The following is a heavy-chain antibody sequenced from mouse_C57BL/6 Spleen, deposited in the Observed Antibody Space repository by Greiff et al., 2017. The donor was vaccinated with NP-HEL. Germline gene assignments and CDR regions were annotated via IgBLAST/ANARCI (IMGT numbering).Heavy chain of an antibody. V-gene: IGHV1-18*01. CDR3: ARNYYDYDYWYFDV. CDR1: GYTFTDYN. J-gene: IGHJ1*03. D-gene: IGHD2-4*01. Sequence: EVQLQQSGPELVKPGASVKIPCKASGYTFTDYNMDWVKQSHGKSLEWIGDINPNNGGTIYNQKFKGKATLTVDKSSSTAYMELRSLTSEDTAVYYCARNYYDYDYWYFDVWGTGTTVTVSS. CDR2: INPNNGGT.